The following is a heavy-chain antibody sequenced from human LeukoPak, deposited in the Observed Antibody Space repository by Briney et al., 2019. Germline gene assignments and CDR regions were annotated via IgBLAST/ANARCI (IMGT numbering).Heavy chain of an antibody. Sequence: PGGSLRLSCAASGFTFSSYAMSWVRQAPGKGLEWVSAISGSGGSTYYADSVKGRFTISRDNSENTLYLQMNSLRAEDTAVYYCAKDFMRSGYYQPFDYWGQGTPVTVSS. J-gene: IGHJ4*02. D-gene: IGHD3-3*01. CDR2: ISGSGGST. CDR3: AKDFMRSGYYQPFDY. V-gene: IGHV3-23*01. CDR1: GFTFSSYA.